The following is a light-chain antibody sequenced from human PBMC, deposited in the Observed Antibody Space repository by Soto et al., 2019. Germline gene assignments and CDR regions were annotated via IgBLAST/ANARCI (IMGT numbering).Light chain of an antibody. CDR3: HQYGSSPRT. J-gene: IGKJ1*01. CDR1: QSVSSSY. Sequence: EIVLTQSPGTLSLSPGERVTLSCRASQSVSSSYLAWYQQKPGQAPRLLIYGASSRATGIPDRFSGSGSGTDFTLTISRREPGDFAVYYCHQYGSSPRTFGQGTTVEIK. CDR2: GAS. V-gene: IGKV3-20*01.